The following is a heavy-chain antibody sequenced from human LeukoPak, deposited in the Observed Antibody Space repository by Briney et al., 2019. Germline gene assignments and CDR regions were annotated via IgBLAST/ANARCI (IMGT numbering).Heavy chain of an antibody. CDR1: GGSISSGSYY. CDR2: IYTSGST. J-gene: IGHJ4*02. V-gene: IGHV4-61*02. D-gene: IGHD3-22*01. Sequence: SETLSLTCTVSGGSISSGSYYWSWIRQPAGKGLEWIGRIYTSGSTNYNPSLKSRVTISVDTSKNQFSLKLSSVTAADTAVYYCASNYYDSSGYYYFHYWGQGTLVTVSS. CDR3: ASNYYDSSGYYYFHY.